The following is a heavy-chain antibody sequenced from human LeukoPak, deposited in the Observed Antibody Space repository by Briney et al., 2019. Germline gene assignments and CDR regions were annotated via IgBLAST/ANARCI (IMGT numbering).Heavy chain of an antibody. Sequence: SETLSLTCSVSIGSINNGDYYWSWIRQSPGKGLEWIGYIYFTGAAYYNPSLESRVLMSVDTSTNQFSLRVTSMTAADTAVYYCARGNGYDLGTFDYWGQGTLVTVSS. CDR1: IGSINNGDYY. CDR2: IYFTGAA. D-gene: IGHD5-12*01. CDR3: ARGNGYDLGTFDY. J-gene: IGHJ4*02. V-gene: IGHV4-30-4*01.